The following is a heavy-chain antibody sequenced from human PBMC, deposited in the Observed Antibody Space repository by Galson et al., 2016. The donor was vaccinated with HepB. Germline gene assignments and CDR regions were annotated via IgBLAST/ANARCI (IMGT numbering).Heavy chain of an antibody. J-gene: IGHJ4*02. Sequence: SLRLSCAASGFSFSDYSMSWIRQAPGKGLEWVSYISSSDNSPYTSYADSVKGRFSISRDNAKNSLYLQMNSLRAEDTAVYFCAVAAADSWLDYWGQGPLVAVSS. CDR2: ISSSDNSPYT. D-gene: IGHD6-13*01. CDR3: AVAAADSWLDY. CDR1: GFSFSDYS. V-gene: IGHV3-11*03.